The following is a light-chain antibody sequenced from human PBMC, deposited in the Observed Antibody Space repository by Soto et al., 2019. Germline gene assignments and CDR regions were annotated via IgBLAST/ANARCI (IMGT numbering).Light chain of an antibody. Sequence: DIVMTQSPLSLPVTPGEPASISCRSSQSLLHSNGYNYLDWYLQKPGQSPHLLIYLVSNRASGVPDRFSGSGSGTDFTLKISRVEPEDVGVYYCMQALQTPVTFGQGTRLEIK. CDR3: MQALQTPVT. V-gene: IGKV2-28*01. CDR2: LVS. CDR1: QSLLHSNGYNY. J-gene: IGKJ5*01.